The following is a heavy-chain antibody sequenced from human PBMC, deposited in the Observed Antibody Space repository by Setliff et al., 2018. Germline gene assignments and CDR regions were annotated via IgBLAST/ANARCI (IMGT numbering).Heavy chain of an antibody. CDR3: AKPQVELRWGFES. CDR1: GVTVSAYD. J-gene: IGHJ4*02. D-gene: IGHD1-7*01. Sequence: PGGSLRLSCAASGVTVSAYDMSWVRQAPGKGLEWVSLLDNDGSTYYTDSVKGRFTIFRDGSKNTLFLQMTSLRAEDTAVYYCAKPQVELRWGFESWGQGTPVTVSS. V-gene: IGHV3-53*01. CDR2: LDNDGST.